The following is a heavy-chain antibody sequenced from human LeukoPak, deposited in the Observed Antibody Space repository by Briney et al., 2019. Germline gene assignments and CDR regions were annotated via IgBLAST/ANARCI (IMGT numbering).Heavy chain of an antibody. V-gene: IGHV3-23*01. Sequence: GGSLSLSCAASGFTFITYAMNWVRQAPGKGLEWVSLISGSGDSTYYADSVKGRLIISRDNSKNTVYLQMNSLRAEDTAVYYCAKHPSAGGYSSGWIRRNWFDPWGQGTLVTVSS. CDR1: GFTFITYA. J-gene: IGHJ5*02. D-gene: IGHD6-19*01. CDR2: ISGSGDST. CDR3: AKHPSAGGYSSGWIRRNWFDP.